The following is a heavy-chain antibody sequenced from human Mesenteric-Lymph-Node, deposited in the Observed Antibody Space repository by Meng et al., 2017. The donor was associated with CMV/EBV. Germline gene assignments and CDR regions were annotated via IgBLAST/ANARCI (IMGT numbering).Heavy chain of an antibody. CDR3: ARDMAITETAPDL. V-gene: IGHV5-51*01. J-gene: IGHJ5*02. CDR1: GSRFNNSC. D-gene: IGHD5-24*01. Sequence: CQGSGSRFNNSCIGWVRQLPGKGLEWMGVIYPDDSDTRYSPSFQGQVTISADKSINTAYLQWSSLKASDTAIYFCARDMAITETAPDLWGQGTLVTVSS. CDR2: IYPDDSDT.